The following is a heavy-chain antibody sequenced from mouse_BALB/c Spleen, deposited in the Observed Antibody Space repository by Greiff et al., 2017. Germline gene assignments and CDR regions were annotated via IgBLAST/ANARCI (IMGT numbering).Heavy chain of an antibody. D-gene: IGHD3-1*01. CDR2: ILPGSGST. V-gene: IGHV1-9*01. CDR1: GYTFSSYW. J-gene: IGHJ3*01. Sequence: QVQLQQSGAELMKPGASVKISCKATGYTFSSYWIEWVKQRPGHGLEWIGEILPGSGSTNYNEKFKGKATFTADTSSNTAYMQLSSLTSEDSAVYYCARGGSSGYVFAYWGQGTLVTVSA. CDR3: ARGGSSGYVFAY.